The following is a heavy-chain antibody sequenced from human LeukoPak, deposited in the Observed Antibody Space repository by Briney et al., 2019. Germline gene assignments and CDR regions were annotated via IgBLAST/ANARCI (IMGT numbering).Heavy chain of an antibody. CDR2: ISAYNGNT. Sequence: GASVTVSCKASGYTFTSYGISWVRQAPGQGLEWMGWISAYNGNTNYAQKLQGRVTMTTDTSTSTAYMELRSLRSDDTAVYYCARFQGHSSSWYWFDPWGQGTLVTVSS. V-gene: IGHV1-18*01. CDR1: GYTFTSYG. CDR3: ARFQGHSSSWYWFDP. D-gene: IGHD6-13*01. J-gene: IGHJ5*02.